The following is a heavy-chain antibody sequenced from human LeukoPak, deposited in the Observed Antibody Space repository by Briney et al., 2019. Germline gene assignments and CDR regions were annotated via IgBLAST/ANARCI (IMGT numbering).Heavy chain of an antibody. Sequence: GGSLRLSCAASGFTVRSNYMYGVRPAPGKGLEWVSVIYGDGSTYYAGSVKGRFTISRDNSKNTLYLQMNSLRAEDTAVYYCARAAVAGGHWGQGTLVTVSS. D-gene: IGHD6-19*01. V-gene: IGHV3-66*01. CDR3: ARAAVAGGH. J-gene: IGHJ4*02. CDR2: IYGDGST. CDR1: GFTVRSNY.